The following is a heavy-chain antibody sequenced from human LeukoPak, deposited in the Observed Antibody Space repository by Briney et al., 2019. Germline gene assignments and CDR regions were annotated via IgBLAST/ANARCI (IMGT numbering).Heavy chain of an antibody. CDR3: AKGGGSGSYYTSQTLDY. CDR2: ISGSGGST. CDR1: GFTFSSYA. J-gene: IGHJ4*02. D-gene: IGHD3-10*01. Sequence: PGGSLRLSCAASGFTFSSYAMSWVRQAPGKGLEWVSAISGSGGSTYYADSVKGRFTISRDNSKNTLYLQKNSLRAEDTAVYYCAKGGGSGSYYTSQTLDYWGQGTRVIVS. V-gene: IGHV3-23*01.